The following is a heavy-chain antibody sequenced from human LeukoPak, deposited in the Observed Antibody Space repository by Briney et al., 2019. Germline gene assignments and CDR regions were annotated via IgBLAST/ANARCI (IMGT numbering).Heavy chain of an antibody. J-gene: IGHJ4*02. CDR1: GYTFTAYY. D-gene: IGHD5-24*01. Sequence: ASVMVSCKASGYTFTAYYLHWVRQAPGQGLEWMGWSNPNSGDQNYALNFEGRVTMARDTSISTAYMELRSLRSDDKAVYYCARGGDGNRRDFDYWGQGTLVTVSS. V-gene: IGHV1-2*02. CDR3: ARGGDGNRRDFDY. CDR2: SNPNSGDQ.